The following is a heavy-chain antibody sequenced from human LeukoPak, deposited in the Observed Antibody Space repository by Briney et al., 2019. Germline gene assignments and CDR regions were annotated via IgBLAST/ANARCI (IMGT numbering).Heavy chain of an antibody. CDR3: ARDTGGGYDLWSGSNWFDP. CDR1: GFTFSSYA. D-gene: IGHD3-3*01. J-gene: IGHJ5*02. CDR2: IYSGGST. Sequence: GGSLRLSCAASGFTFSSYAMSWVRQAPGKGLEWVSVIYSGGSTYYADSVKGRFTISRDNSKNTLYLQMNSLRAEDTAVYYCARDTGGGYDLWSGSNWFDPWGQGTLVTVSS. V-gene: IGHV3-66*01.